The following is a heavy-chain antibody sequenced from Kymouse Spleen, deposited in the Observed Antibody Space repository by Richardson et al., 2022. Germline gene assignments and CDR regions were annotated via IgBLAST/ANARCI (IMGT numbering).Heavy chain of an antibody. V-gene: IGHV3-7*01. CDR1: GFTFSSYW. CDR3: ARIQTTVTTHFDY. Sequence: EVQLVESGGGLVQPGGSLRLSCAASGFTFSSYWMSWVRQAPGKGLEWVANIKQDGSEKYYVDSVKGRFTISRDNAKNSLYLQMNSLRAEDTAVYYCARIQTTVTTHFDYWGQGTLVTVSS. CDR2: IKQDGSEK. D-gene: IGHD4-17*01. J-gene: IGHJ4*02.